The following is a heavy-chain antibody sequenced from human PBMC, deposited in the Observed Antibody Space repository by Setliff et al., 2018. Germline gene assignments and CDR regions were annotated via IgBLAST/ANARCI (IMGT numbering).Heavy chain of an antibody. V-gene: IGHV7-4-1*02. J-gene: IGHJ5*02. CDR2: INTNTGNP. D-gene: IGHD3-3*01. CDR3: ARGPLHYDFWSGYYTVSWFDP. CDR1: GYTFTSYA. Sequence: ASVKVSCKASGYTFTSYAMNWVRQAPGQGLEWMGWINTNTGNPTYAQGFTGRFVFSLDTSVCTAYLQISSLKAEDTAVYYCARGPLHYDFWSGYYTVSWFDPWGQGTLVTVSS.